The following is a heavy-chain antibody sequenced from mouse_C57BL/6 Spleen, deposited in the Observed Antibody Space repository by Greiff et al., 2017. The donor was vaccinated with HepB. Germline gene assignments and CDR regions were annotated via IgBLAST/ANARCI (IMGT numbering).Heavy chain of an antibody. CDR2: ISSGSSTI. J-gene: IGHJ2*01. Sequence: EVKLMDSGGGLVKPGGSLKLSCAASGFTFSDYGMHWVRQAPEKGLEWVAYISSGSSTIYYAYTVKGRFTISRDNAKNTLFLQMTSLRSEDTAMYYCAQLGRGYWGQGTTLTVSS. V-gene: IGHV5-17*01. CDR3: AQLGRGY. D-gene: IGHD4-1*02. CDR1: GFTFSDYG.